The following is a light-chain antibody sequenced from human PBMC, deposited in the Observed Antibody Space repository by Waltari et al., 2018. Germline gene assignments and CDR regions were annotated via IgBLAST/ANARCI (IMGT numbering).Light chain of an antibody. V-gene: IGKV3-15*01. CDR2: GAS. J-gene: IGKJ1*01. Sequence: EIVMPQSPATLSVSPGERAPLSCRASQSVSSNLAWYQQKPGQTPRLLIYGASTRATGIPARFSGSGSGTEFTLTISSLQSEDFAVYYCQQYNNWPQTFGQGTKVEIK. CDR3: QQYNNWPQT. CDR1: QSVSSN.